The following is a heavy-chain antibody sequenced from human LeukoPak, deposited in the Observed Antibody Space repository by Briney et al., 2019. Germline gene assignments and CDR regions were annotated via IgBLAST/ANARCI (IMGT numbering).Heavy chain of an antibody. J-gene: IGHJ4*02. CDR1: GFTFSSYA. D-gene: IGHD3-9*01. CDR3: ARGGRSTYFDWSPDY. CDR2: ISGSGGST. V-gene: IGHV3-23*01. Sequence: PGGSLRLSCAASGFTFSSYAMSWVRQAPGKGPEWVSAISGSGGSTYYADSVKGRFTISRDNSKNTLYLQMNSLRAEDTAVYYCARGGRSTYFDWSPDYWGQGTLVTVSS.